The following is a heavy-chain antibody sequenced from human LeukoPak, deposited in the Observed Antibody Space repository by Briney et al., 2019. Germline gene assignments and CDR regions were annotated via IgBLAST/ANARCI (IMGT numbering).Heavy chain of an antibody. CDR2: IHSTGSS. CDR1: GGSISGYY. D-gene: IGHD2-21*02. CDR3: AREHPTAIATDY. V-gene: IGHV4-4*07. J-gene: IGHJ4*02. Sequence: SETLSLTCTVSGGSISGYYWGCFRQAAGKGLEWIGRIHSTGSSNYNPSLKSRLTMSIDTSRNQFSLKLSSVTAADTAIYHCAREHPTAIATDYWGQGTLVTVSS.